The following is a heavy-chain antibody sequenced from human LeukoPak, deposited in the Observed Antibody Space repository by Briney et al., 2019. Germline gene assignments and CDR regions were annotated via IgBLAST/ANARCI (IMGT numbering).Heavy chain of an antibody. CDR1: GFTVSNNY. J-gene: IGHJ6*03. CDR3: AREDGGTSYYYYYYMDV. CDR2: ISSSSSTI. D-gene: IGHD2-15*01. Sequence: GGSLRLSCAASGFTVSNNYMSWVRQAPGKGLEWVSYISSSSSTIYYADSVKGRFTISRDNAKNSLYLQMNSLRAEDTAVYYCAREDGGTSYYYYYYMDVWGKGTMVTVSS. V-gene: IGHV3-48*01.